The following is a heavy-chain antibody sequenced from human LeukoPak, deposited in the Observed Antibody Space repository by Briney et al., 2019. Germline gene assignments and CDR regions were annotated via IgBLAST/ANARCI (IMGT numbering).Heavy chain of an antibody. CDR2: ISYDGSNK. J-gene: IGHJ4*02. CDR1: GFTFSSYA. V-gene: IGHV3-30-3*01. D-gene: IGHD5-24*01. Sequence: PGRSLRLSCAASGFTFSSYAMHWVRQAPGKGLEWVAVISYDGSNKYYADSMKGRFTISRDNSKNTLYLQMNSLRAEDTAVYYCARDLRVATITEGYYFDYWGQGTLVTVSS. CDR3: ARDLRVATITEGYYFDY.